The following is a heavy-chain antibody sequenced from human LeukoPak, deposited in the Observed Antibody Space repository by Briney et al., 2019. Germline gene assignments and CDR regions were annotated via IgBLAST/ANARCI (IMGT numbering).Heavy chain of an antibody. J-gene: IGHJ4*02. Sequence: QSGRSLRLSCAASGFTFSSYGMHWVRQAPGKGLEWVAVISYDGSNKYYADSVKGRFTISRDNSKNTLYLQMNSLRAEDTAVYYCAKDLSEIGETPIDYWGQGTLVTVSS. V-gene: IGHV3-30*18. D-gene: IGHD3-10*01. CDR2: ISYDGSNK. CDR1: GFTFSSYG. CDR3: AKDLSEIGETPIDY.